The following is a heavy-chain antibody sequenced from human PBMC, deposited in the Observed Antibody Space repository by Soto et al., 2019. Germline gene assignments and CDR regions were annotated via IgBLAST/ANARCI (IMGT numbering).Heavy chain of an antibody. CDR3: ARDWKNTLYYYDSSGYTQGAFDI. Sequence: SETLSLTCTVSGGSITSSSYYWGWIRQPPGKGLEWIGSIYYSGSTYYNPSLKSRVTISVDTSKNQFSLKLSSVTAADTAVYYCARDWKNTLYYYDSSGYTQGAFDIWGQGTMVTVSS. CDR2: IYYSGST. J-gene: IGHJ3*02. V-gene: IGHV4-39*07. CDR1: GGSITSSSYY. D-gene: IGHD3-22*01.